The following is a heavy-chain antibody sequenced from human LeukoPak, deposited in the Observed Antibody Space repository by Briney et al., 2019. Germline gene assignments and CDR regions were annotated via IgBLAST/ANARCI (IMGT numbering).Heavy chain of an antibody. CDR3: ARSIAAARFGFDY. CDR1: GGSISTSNYY. CDR2: IFYSGST. V-gene: IGHV4-39*07. Sequence: PSETLSLTCTVSGGSISTSNYYWGWIRQPPGKGLEWIGNIFYSGSTYYSPSLRSRVTISLDTSRNQFSLKLNSVTAADTAVYYCARSIAAARFGFDYWGQGTLVTVSS. D-gene: IGHD6-13*01. J-gene: IGHJ4*02.